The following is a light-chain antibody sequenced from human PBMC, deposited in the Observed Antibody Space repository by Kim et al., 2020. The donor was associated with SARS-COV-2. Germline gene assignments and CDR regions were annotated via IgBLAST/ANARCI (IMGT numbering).Light chain of an antibody. CDR1: SSDVGGYNY. V-gene: IGLV2-11*01. Sequence: QSALTQPRSVSGSPGQSVTISCTGTSSDVGGYNYVSWYQQHPGKAPKPMIYDVSKRPSGVPDRFSGSKSGNTASLTISGLQAEDEADYYCCSYAGSYTFVVFGGGTQLTVL. CDR2: DVS. J-gene: IGLJ2*01. CDR3: CSYAGSYTFVV.